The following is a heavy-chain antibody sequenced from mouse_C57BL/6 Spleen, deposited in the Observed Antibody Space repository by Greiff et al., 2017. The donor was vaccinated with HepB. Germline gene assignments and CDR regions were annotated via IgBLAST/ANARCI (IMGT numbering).Heavy chain of an antibody. D-gene: IGHD1-1*01. CDR1: GFNIKNTY. CDR3: ASHYYGSSYGFAY. J-gene: IGHJ3*01. V-gene: IGHV14-3*01. Sequence: VQLQQSVAELVRPGASVKLSCTASGFNIKNTYMHWVKQRPEQGLEWIGRIDPANGNTKYAPKFQGKATITADTSSNTAYLQLSSLTSADTAIYYCASHYYGSSYGFAYWGQGTLVTVSA. CDR2: IDPANGNT.